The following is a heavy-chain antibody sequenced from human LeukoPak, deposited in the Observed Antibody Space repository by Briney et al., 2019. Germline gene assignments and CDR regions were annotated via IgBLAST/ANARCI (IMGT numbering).Heavy chain of an antibody. V-gene: IGHV4-59*01. CDR1: GGSISSYY. J-gene: IGHJ3*02. D-gene: IGHD4-23*01. Sequence: SETLSLTCTVSGGSISSYYWSWLRQPPGKGLEWVGYIYYSGSTNYNPSLKSRVTITVDTSKNQFSLKLSSVTAADTAVYYCARENDYGGNSGDAFDIWGQGTMVTVSS. CDR3: ARENDYGGNSGDAFDI. CDR2: IYYSGST.